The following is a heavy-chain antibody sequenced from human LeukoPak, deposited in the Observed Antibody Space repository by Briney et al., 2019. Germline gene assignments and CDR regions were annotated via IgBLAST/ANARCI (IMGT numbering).Heavy chain of an antibody. CDR2: ISACTDKT. D-gene: IGHD2-15*01. CDR3: ARGDGYCSGGSCMIFDY. V-gene: IGHV1-18*01. Sequence: ASVKVSCKASGYTFTNYGITWVRQASGQGLEWMGWISACTDKTNYAQKFQGRVTMTTDTSTTTAYMELRSLRSDDTAIYYCARGDGYCSGGSCMIFDYWGQGTLVTVSS. J-gene: IGHJ4*02. CDR1: GYTFTNYG.